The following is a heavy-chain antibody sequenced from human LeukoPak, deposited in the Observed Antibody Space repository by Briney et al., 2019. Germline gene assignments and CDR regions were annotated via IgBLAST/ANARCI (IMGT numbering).Heavy chain of an antibody. J-gene: IGHJ4*02. D-gene: IGHD1-26*01. V-gene: IGHV3-74*01. CDR1: VFTLSTYW. Sequence: GGSLRLSCADSVFTLSTYWMHWGRQDPEKGLVWVSHINTDGSSTNYADSVKGRFTISRDNAKNTLYLQMNSLRAEDMAVYYCARDFTGYSDIWGRGTLVTVSS. CDR2: INTDGSST. CDR3: ARDFTGYSDI.